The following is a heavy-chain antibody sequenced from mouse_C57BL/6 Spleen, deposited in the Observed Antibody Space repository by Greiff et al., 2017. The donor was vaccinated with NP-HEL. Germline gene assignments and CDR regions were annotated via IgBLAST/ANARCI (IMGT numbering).Heavy chain of an antibody. V-gene: IGHV1-55*01. CDR1: GYTFTSYW. D-gene: IGHD1-1*01. Sequence: VQLQQSGAELEKPGASVKMSCKASGYTFTSYWITWVKQRPGQGLEWIGDIYPGSGSTNYNEKFKSKATLTVDTSSSTAYMQLSSLTSEDSAVYYCARSFITTEIGFAYWGQGTLVTVSA. CDR2: IYPGSGST. J-gene: IGHJ3*01. CDR3: ARSFITTEIGFAY.